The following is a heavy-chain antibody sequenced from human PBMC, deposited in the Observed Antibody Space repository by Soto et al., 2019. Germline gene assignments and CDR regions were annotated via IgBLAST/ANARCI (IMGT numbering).Heavy chain of an antibody. V-gene: IGHV3-23*01. CDR1: GFTFSSYA. J-gene: IGHJ4*02. D-gene: IGHD6-6*01. Sequence: GGSLRLSCAASGFTFSSYAMSWVRQAPGKGLEWVSAISGSGGSTYYADSVKGRFTISRDNSKNTLYLQRNSLRAEDTAVYYWAKDRGAARTDHFDYWGQGTLVTVSS. CDR2: ISGSGGST. CDR3: AKDRGAARTDHFDY.